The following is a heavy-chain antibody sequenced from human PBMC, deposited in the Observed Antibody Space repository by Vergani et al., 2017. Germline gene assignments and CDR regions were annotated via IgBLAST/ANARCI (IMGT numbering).Heavy chain of an antibody. J-gene: IGHJ6*02. CDR3: ARERVMTYGDSRDYYYGMDV. D-gene: IGHD4-17*01. Sequence: QVQLVQAGAEVKKPGASVKVSCKASGYTFTSYGISWVRQAPGQGLEWMGWISAYNGNTTYAQKLQGRVTMTTDTSTSTAYMELRSLRSDDTAVYYCARERVMTYGDSRDYYYGMDVWGQGTTVTVSS. CDR2: ISAYNGNT. V-gene: IGHV1-18*04. CDR1: GYTFTSYG.